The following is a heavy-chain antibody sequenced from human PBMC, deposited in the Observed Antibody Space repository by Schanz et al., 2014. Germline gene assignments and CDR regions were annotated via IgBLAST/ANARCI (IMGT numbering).Heavy chain of an antibody. CDR2: INPYDDTI. Sequence: QGQLMQSGSEVRKPGASVKVSCKASGYIFGSHGMTWVRQAPGQGLEWMGLINPYDDTIDYAKKFQGRFTMTRDTSTTTVYMELSSLRSDDTAMYYCVTEKRMESGTWAKAFDIWGQGTWVTVSS. CDR3: VTEKRMESGTWAKAFDI. D-gene: IGHD3-3*01. J-gene: IGHJ3*02. V-gene: IGHV1-46*01. CDR1: GYIFGSHG.